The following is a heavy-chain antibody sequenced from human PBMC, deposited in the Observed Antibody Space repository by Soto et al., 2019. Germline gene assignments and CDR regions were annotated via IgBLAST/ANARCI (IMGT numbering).Heavy chain of an antibody. Sequence: RSLRPSCAASVLSSTMSWILCVSQAPGKGLVWVSRINTDGSTTTYADSVKGRFTISRDNAKNTVYLQMNSLRAEDTAVYYCTRGGNFRFDDWGQGTLVTVSS. CDR2: INTDGSTT. CDR1: VLSSTMSW. CDR3: TRGGNFRFDD. V-gene: IGHV3-74*01. J-gene: IGHJ4*02. D-gene: IGHD1-26*01.